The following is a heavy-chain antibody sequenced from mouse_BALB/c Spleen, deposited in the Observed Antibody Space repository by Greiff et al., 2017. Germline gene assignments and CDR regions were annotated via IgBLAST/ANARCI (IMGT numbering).Heavy chain of an antibody. V-gene: IGHV1S81*02. CDR3: ARGGLLRY. D-gene: IGHD2-3*01. Sequence: QVQLQQPGAELVKPGASVKLSCKASGYTFTSYWMHWVKQRPGQGLEWIGEINPSNGRTNYNEKFKSKATLTVDKSSSTAYMQLSSLTSEDSAVYYCARGGLLRYWGQGTTRTVSS. J-gene: IGHJ2*01. CDR2: INPSNGRT. CDR1: GYTFTSYW.